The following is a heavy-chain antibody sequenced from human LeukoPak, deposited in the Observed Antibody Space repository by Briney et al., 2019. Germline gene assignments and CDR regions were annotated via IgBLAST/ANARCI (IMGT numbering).Heavy chain of an antibody. CDR1: RYSFTAYY. J-gene: IGHJ4*02. V-gene: IGHV1-2*02. D-gene: IGHD2-21*02. CDR2: INPDSGGT. Sequence: ASVKVSCKTSRYSFTAYYVHWVRQAPGQGLEWMGWINPDSGGTNYAQKFQGRVSLTRDTSISTAYMELTSLTSDDTAIYYCARELSVVVTVASLDYWGQGTLVSVSS. CDR3: ARELSVVVTVASLDY.